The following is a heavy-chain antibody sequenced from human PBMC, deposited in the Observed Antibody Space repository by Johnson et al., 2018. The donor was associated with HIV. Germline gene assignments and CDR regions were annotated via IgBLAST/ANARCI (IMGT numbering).Heavy chain of an antibody. Sequence: QVQLVESGGGVVQPGRSLRLSCAASGFTFSSYAMHWVRQAPGKGLEWVAVISYDGSNKYYADSVKGRFTISRDNSKNTVYLQTNSLRAEDTAVYYCARALGLEVCAFDIWGQGTLVTVSS. V-gene: IGHV3-30*04. CDR3: ARALGLEVCAFDI. D-gene: IGHD2-8*01. CDR2: ISYDGSNK. J-gene: IGHJ3*02. CDR1: GFTFSSYA.